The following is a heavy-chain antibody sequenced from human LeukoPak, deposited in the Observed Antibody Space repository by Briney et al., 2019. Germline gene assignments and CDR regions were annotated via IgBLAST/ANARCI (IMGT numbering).Heavy chain of an antibody. Sequence: GGSLRLSCAASGFTFSSYAMSWVRQAPGKGLEWVSATSGSVGSTYYADSVKGRFTISRDNSKNTLYLKMKSLRAEGTAVYYCAKPRDRIQLWFDYWGQGTLVTVSS. CDR2: TSGSVGST. D-gene: IGHD5-18*01. CDR3: AKPRDRIQLWFDY. CDR1: GFTFSSYA. V-gene: IGHV3-23*01. J-gene: IGHJ4*02.